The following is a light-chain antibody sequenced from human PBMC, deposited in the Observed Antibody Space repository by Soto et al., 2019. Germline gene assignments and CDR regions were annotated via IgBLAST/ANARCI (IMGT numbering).Light chain of an antibody. CDR2: AAS. CDR3: QKYSSVPV. J-gene: IGKJ3*01. Sequence: DIPMTQSPSSLSSSVGDRVTITCRASQGINNYVAWYQQKPGKPPKLLIYAASTLQSGVPSRFSGSGSGTDFTLTINSLQPEDVATYSCQKYSSVPVFGPGTKVDIK. V-gene: IGKV1-27*01. CDR1: QGINNY.